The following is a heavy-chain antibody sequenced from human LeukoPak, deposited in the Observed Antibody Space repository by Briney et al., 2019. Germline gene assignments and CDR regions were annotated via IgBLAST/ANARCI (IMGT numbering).Heavy chain of an antibody. CDR2: ISYDGSHK. V-gene: IGHV3-30*18. CDR3: AKGPETGWYEYFQH. D-gene: IGHD6-19*01. Sequence: ARSLRLSCAASGFTSSSYGMHWVRQAPGKGLEWVAVISYDGSHKYYADSVKGRFTISRDNSKNTLYLQMNSLRAEDTAVYYCAKGPETGWYEYFQHWGQGTLVTVSS. CDR1: GFTSSSYG. J-gene: IGHJ1*01.